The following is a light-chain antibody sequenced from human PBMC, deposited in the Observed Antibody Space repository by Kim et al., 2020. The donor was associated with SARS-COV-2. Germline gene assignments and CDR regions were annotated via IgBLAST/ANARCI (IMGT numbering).Light chain of an antibody. V-gene: IGKV1-39*01. CDR1: QSLSTS. CDR3: QQSYTTPLT. CDR2: AAS. J-gene: IGKJ4*01. Sequence: ASVRDRVTNTCRASQSLSTSLNWYKQTPGKAPKLLIYAASTLQSGVPSRFSGSGSGTDFTLTISSLQPEDFATYFCQQSYTTPLTFGGGTKVDIK.